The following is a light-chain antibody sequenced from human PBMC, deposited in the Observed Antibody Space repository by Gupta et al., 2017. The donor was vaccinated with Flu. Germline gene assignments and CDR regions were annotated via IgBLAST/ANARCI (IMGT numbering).Light chain of an antibody. J-gene: IGKJ3*01. CDR3: QQETGHPNT. CDR2: ATS. Sequence: PSSLSASVGDRVTITCRASQDINIFLAWFQQNPVKTPKSLTYATSHAESGVPSRFSGSGSGSTFTLTIISRQPEAFATYYCQQETGHPNTFGHGTKVDV. CDR1: QDINIF. V-gene: IGKV1-16*01.